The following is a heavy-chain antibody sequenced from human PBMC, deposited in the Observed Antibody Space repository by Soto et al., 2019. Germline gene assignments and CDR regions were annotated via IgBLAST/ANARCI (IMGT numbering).Heavy chain of an antibody. CDR2: IYYTGST. V-gene: IGHV4-59*04. Sequence: PSETLSLTCTVSGGSISRYYWGWFRQPPGKGLEWIGTIYYTGSTYYNSSLKSRVTMSVDTSKNQFSLKVNSVTAADTAVYYCAGGWFGEFVYYFDYWGQGTLVTVSS. D-gene: IGHD3-10*01. CDR3: AGGWFGEFVYYFDY. J-gene: IGHJ4*02. CDR1: GGSISRYY.